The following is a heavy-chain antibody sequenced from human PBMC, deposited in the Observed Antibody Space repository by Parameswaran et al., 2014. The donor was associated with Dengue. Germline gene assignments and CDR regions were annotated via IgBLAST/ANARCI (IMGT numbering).Heavy chain of an antibody. Sequence: VRQAPGKGLEWVSYISSSSSTIYYADSVKGRFTISRDNAKNSLYLQMNSLRDEDTAVYYCARRKVVAATSGYYGMDVWGQGTTVTVSS. CDR2: ISSSSSTI. J-gene: IGHJ6*02. CDR3: ARRKVVAATSGYYGMDV. V-gene: IGHV3-48*02. D-gene: IGHD2-15*01.